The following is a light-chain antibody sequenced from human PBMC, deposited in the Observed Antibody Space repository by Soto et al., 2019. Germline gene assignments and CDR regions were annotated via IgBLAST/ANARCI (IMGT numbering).Light chain of an antibody. CDR1: QSISSY. CDR3: QQSYSTPPT. V-gene: IGKV1-39*01. Sequence: DVQLTQSHSSQSASVGDTVTITCRASQSISSYLNWYQQKPGKAPKLLIYAASSLQSGVPSRFSGSGSGTDFTLTISSLQPEDFATYYCQQSYSTPPTFGQGTKV. J-gene: IGKJ1*01. CDR2: AAS.